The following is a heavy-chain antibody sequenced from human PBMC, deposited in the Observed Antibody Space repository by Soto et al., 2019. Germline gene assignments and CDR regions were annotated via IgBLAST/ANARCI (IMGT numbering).Heavy chain of an antibody. CDR3: ARGPTDYYDNSGDYSLDY. CDR2: ISTYNGDT. Sequence: QVQLVQPGAEVKEPGASVKVSCKASGYTFITYGMSWVRQAPGQGLDWMGWISTYNGDTKYADRLQGRVAMTTDTTTGTAYMELRSLRSDDTAVYYCARGPTDYYDNSGDYSLDYWGQGTLVTVSS. J-gene: IGHJ4*02. CDR1: GYTFITYG. D-gene: IGHD3-22*01. V-gene: IGHV1-18*01.